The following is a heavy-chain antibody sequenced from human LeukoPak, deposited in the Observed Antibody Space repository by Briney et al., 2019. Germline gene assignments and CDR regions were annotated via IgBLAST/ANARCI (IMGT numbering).Heavy chain of an antibody. V-gene: IGHV3-7*03. D-gene: IGHD3-22*01. Sequence: GGSLRLSCAASGFTFSNYWMTWVRQAPGKGLEWVGNIKQDGSEKYYMDSMKGRFTISRDNAKNSLYVQMNSLRAEDTAFYYCAKGGGYERSAYHLDYWGQGTLVTVSS. CDR2: IKQDGSEK. CDR1: GFTFSNYW. CDR3: AKGGGYERSAYHLDY. J-gene: IGHJ4*02.